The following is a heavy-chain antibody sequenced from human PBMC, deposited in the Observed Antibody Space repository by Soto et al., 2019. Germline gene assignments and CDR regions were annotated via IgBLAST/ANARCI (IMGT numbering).Heavy chain of an antibody. Sequence: PGESLKISCQGSGYTFTNYWIGWVRQMPGKGLEWMGIIYPGDSDTRYSPSFQGQVTISADKSISTAYLQWSSLKASDTAIYYCAKSYYCSTTSCYFDYWGQGTLVTVSS. D-gene: IGHD1-26*01. CDR2: IYPGDSDT. CDR3: AKSYYCSTTSCYFDY. CDR1: GYTFTNYW. J-gene: IGHJ4*03. V-gene: IGHV5-51*01.